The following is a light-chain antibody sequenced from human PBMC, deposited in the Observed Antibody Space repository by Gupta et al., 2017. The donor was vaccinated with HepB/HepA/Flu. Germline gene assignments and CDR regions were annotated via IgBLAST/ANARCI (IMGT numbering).Light chain of an antibody. Sequence: SYVLTQPPSVSVAPGKTARITCGGNNIGSKSVHWYQQKPGQAPVLVVSDDSHRPSGIPERFSGSNSGNTATLTISRVEAGDEADYYCQAWDSSSDHPVFGGGTKLTVL. J-gene: IGLJ3*02. V-gene: IGLV3-21*03. CDR3: QAWDSSSDHPV. CDR2: DDS. CDR1: NIGSKS.